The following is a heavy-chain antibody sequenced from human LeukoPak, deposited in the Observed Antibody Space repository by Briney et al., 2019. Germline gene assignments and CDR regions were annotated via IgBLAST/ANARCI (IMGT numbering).Heavy chain of an antibody. CDR1: GFTFSNFG. Sequence: GGSLRLSCAASGFTFSNFGMHWVRQAPGKGLEWVAVIWPDGTNKYYADSVKGRFTISRDNSKNTLYLQMNSLRAEDTAVYYCANENYYGSGSYADHWGQGTLVTVSS. J-gene: IGHJ4*02. CDR3: ANENYYGSGSYADH. D-gene: IGHD3-10*01. CDR2: IWPDGTNK. V-gene: IGHV3-33*03.